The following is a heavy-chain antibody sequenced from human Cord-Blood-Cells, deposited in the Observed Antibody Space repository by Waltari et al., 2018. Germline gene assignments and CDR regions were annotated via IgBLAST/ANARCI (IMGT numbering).Heavy chain of an antibody. D-gene: IGHD2-15*01. Sequence: QVQLVQSVAEVKKPGSSVKVSCKDSGGTVSSYAISWGRQAPGQGLEWMGGIIPIFGTANYAQKFQGRVTITADASTSTAYRGLSSLRSEGTAVYYCARAGPCISFYRFDYWGQGTLVTVSS. CDR3: ARAGPCISFYRFDY. CDR2: IIPIFGTA. V-gene: IGHV1-69*01. CDR1: GGTVSSYA. J-gene: IGHJ4*02.